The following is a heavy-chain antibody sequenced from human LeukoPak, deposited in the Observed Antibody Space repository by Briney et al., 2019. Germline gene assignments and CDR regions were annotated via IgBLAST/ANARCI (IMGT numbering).Heavy chain of an antibody. CDR1: GYTFTGYY. Sequence: ASVKVSCKASGYTFTGYYMHWVRQAPGQGLEWTGIINPSGGSTSYAQKFQGRVTMTRDTSTSTVYMELSSLRSEDTAVYYCARGAAYSSGRQTGFDYWGQGTLVTVSS. J-gene: IGHJ4*02. V-gene: IGHV1-46*01. CDR3: ARGAAYSSGRQTGFDY. D-gene: IGHD6-19*01. CDR2: INPSGGST.